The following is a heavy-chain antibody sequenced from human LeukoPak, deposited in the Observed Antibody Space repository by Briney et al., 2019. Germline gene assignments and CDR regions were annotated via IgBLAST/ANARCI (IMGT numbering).Heavy chain of an antibody. V-gene: IGHV3-53*01. D-gene: IGHD5-24*01. CDR1: GFSVTNNY. Sequence: GGSLRLSWAVSGFSVTNNYMSWVRQAPGEGLGWVSVFYVGGATYYADSVKGRFTISRDNSENTLYLQMKSLRAEDTAVYYCARGDGYNFFDYWGQGTLVTVSS. CDR2: FYVGGAT. CDR3: ARGDGYNFFDY. J-gene: IGHJ4*02.